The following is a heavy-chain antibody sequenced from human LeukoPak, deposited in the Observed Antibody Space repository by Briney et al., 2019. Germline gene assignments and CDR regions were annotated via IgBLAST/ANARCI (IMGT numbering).Heavy chain of an antibody. CDR2: IKQDGSEK. V-gene: IGHV3-7*01. J-gene: IGHJ5*02. CDR1: GFTFSSYW. D-gene: IGHD2-2*01. CDR3: ARERGGCSSTSCHNWFDP. Sequence: GGPLRLSCAASGFTFSSYWMSWVRQAPGKGLEWVANIKQDGSEKYYVDSVKGRFTISRDNAKNSLYLQMNSLRAEDTAVYYCARERGGCSSTSCHNWFDPWGQGTLVTVSS.